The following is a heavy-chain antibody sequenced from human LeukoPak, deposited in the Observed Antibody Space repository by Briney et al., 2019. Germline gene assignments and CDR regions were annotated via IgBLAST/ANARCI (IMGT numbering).Heavy chain of an antibody. J-gene: IGHJ5*02. CDR1: GGSFSGYY. Sequence: PSETLSLTCAVYGGSFSGYYWSWIRQPPGKGLEWMGEINHSGSTNYNPSLNSRVTISVDTSTNQFSLKLSSVTAADTAVYYCARGCIAAAGTRSVDWFDPWGQGTLVTVSS. D-gene: IGHD6-13*01. V-gene: IGHV4-34*01. CDR2: INHSGST. CDR3: ARGCIAAAGTRSVDWFDP.